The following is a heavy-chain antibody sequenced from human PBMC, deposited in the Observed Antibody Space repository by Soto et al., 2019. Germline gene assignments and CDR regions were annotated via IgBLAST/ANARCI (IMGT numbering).Heavy chain of an antibody. Sequence: SETLSLTCTVSGGSISRGAFHWTWIRQHPGKGLEWIGNIFSSGSTYYKPSLKSRVSISMDTSKNQFSLNLSFVTAADTAVYYCARRRADKTFEPWGQGALVTVSS. CDR2: IFSSGST. J-gene: IGHJ5*02. CDR3: ARRRADKTFEP. V-gene: IGHV4-31*03. CDR1: GGSISRGAFH.